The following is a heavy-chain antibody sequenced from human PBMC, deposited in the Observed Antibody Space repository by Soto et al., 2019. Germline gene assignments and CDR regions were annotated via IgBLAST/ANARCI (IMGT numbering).Heavy chain of an antibody. J-gene: IGHJ4*02. CDR3: AKDIVGGECGDYAQGHFDY. CDR2: ISWNSGSI. D-gene: IGHD4-17*01. CDR1: GFTFDDYA. Sequence: EVQLVESGGGLVQPGRSLRLSCAASGFTFDDYAMHWVRQAPGKGLEWVSGISWNSGSIGYADSVKGRFTISRDNAKNSLYLQMNSRRAEDTALYYCAKDIVGGECGDYAQGHFDYWGQGTLVTVSS. V-gene: IGHV3-9*01.